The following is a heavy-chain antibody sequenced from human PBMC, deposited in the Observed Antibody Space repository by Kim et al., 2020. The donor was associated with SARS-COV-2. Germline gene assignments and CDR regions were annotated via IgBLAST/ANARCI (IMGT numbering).Heavy chain of an antibody. V-gene: IGHV4-34*01. D-gene: IGHD6-13*01. CDR3: ARAGVAAAGTSIWFDP. J-gene: IGHJ5*02. Sequence: SLKSRVTISVDTSKNQFSLKLSSVTAADTAVYYCARAGVAAAGTSIWFDPWGQGTLVTVSS.